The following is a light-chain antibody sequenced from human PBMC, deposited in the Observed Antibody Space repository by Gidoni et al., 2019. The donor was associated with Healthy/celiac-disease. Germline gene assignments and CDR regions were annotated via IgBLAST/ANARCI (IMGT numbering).Light chain of an antibody. J-gene: IGLJ2*01. CDR2: EVS. CDR3: SSYTSSSTLVV. V-gene: IGLV2-14*01. Sequence: QSALTQPAPVPGSPGQSITIPCTGTSSDVGGYNYVSWYQQHPGKAPKLMIYEVSNRPSGVSNRFSGAKSGNTASLTISGLQAEDEADYYCSSYTSSSTLVVFGGGTKLTVL. CDR1: SSDVGGYNY.